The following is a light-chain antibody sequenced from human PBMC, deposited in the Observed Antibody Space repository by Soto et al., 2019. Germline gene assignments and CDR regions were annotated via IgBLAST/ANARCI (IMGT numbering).Light chain of an antibody. CDR1: SSNIGAGYD. CDR2: GNS. CDR3: QSYDSSLIGSV. V-gene: IGLV1-40*01. Sequence: QSVLTQPPSVSGAPGQRVTISCTGSSSNIGAGYDVHWYQQLPGTAPKLLIYGNSNRPSGVPDRFSGSKSGTSASLAITGLQAEDEADYYCQSYDSSLIGSVVGGGTKLTVL. J-gene: IGLJ3*02.